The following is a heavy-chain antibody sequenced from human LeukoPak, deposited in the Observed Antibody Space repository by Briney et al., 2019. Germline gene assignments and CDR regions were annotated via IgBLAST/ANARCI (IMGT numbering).Heavy chain of an antibody. D-gene: IGHD2-21*01. Sequence: SETLSLTCAVYGGSFSGYYWSWIRQPPGKGLEWIGEINHSGSTNYNPSLKSRVTISVDTSKNQFSLKLRSMQASDTAVYYCARAFCVGECFVLHIFFDSWGQGTLVTVSS. CDR3: ARAFCVGECFVLHIFFDS. CDR2: INHSGST. V-gene: IGHV4-34*01. CDR1: GGSFSGYY. J-gene: IGHJ4*02.